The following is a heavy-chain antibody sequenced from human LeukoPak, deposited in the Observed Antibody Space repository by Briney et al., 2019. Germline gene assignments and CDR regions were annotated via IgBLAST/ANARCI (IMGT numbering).Heavy chain of an antibody. CDR1: GGSISSGSYY. J-gene: IGHJ4*02. D-gene: IGHD6-6*01. Sequence: SQTLSLTCTVSGGSISSGSYYWSWIRQPAGKGLEWIGRIYTSGSTNYNPSLKSRVTISVDTSKNPFSLKLSSVTAADTAVYYCARELEYSSSSPIDYWGQGTLVTVSS. CDR3: ARELEYSSSSPIDY. V-gene: IGHV4-61*02. CDR2: IYTSGST.